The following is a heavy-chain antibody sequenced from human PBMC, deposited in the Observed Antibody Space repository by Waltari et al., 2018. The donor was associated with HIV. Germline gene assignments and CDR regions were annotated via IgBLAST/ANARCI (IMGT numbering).Heavy chain of an antibody. CDR3: ATVLVRTSWVITTAPFDY. CDR1: GFAVINNY. D-gene: IGHD3-22*01. J-gene: IGHJ4*02. V-gene: IGHV3-53*01. Sequence: EVQLVESGGGLIQPGGSLRLACAASGFAVINNYMSWVRQAPGKGRDGVSLIYSNATTYYADSVKGRFTISRDNSKNTLYLQMNSLRADDTAVYFCATVLVRTSWVITTAPFDYWGQGTLVTVSS. CDR2: IYSNATT.